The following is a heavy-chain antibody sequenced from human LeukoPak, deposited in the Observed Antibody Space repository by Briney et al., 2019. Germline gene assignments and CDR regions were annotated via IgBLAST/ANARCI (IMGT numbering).Heavy chain of an antibody. D-gene: IGHD3-22*01. CDR3: AKDERGYYDSSGFFGAIDY. J-gene: IGHJ4*02. Sequence: PGGSXXLSCAASGXTFNRYAMHWVRQAPGKGLEGVAFIWYDGSNKYYADSVKGRFTVSRDNSKNTLYLQMNSLRAEDTAVYYCAKDERGYYDSSGFFGAIDYWGQGSLVSVSS. V-gene: IGHV3-30*02. CDR1: GXTFNRYA. CDR2: IWYDGSNK.